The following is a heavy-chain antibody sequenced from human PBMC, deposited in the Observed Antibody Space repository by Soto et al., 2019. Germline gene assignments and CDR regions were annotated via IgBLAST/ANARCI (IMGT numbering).Heavy chain of an antibody. CDR1: GFTFSTYD. D-gene: IGHD6-19*01. V-gene: IGHV3-23*01. CDR2: ISGSGDST. Sequence: EVQLLESGGGLVQPGGSLRLSCAASGFTFSTYDMNWVREAPGKGLEWVSGISGSGDSTYYADSVKGRFTVSRDNSKNTLYLQMNSLRAEDTAVFYCAKETSSGRSFDYWGHRTLVTVS. CDR3: AKETSSGRSFDY. J-gene: IGHJ4*01.